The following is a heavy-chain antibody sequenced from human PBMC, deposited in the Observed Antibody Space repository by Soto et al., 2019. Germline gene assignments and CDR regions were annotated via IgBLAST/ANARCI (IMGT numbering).Heavy chain of an antibody. Sequence: QELLVESGGGVVQPGRSLRLSCSASSFIFNIYGMHWVRQTPGKGLEWVAVISYDGANKYYADSVKGRFTISRDNSKNTLYLEMNSLRPDATAIYYCARDVATSGTKFFYGMAVWGQGTTVTVSS. D-gene: IGHD1-1*01. V-gene: IGHV3-30*03. CDR2: ISYDGANK. J-gene: IGHJ6*02. CDR1: SFIFNIYG. CDR3: ARDVATSGTKFFYGMAV.